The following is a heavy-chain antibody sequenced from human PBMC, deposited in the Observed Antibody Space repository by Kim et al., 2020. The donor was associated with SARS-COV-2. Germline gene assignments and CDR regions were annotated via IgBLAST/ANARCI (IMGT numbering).Heavy chain of an antibody. J-gene: IGHJ4*02. Sequence: YADSVQGRFTIARDNAKNTLDLHRNRLRSEDTAVYYCARRQFTSGYYYFDCWGQGTLVTVSS. D-gene: IGHD5-12*01. CDR3: ARRQFTSGYYYFDC. V-gene: IGHV3-74*01.